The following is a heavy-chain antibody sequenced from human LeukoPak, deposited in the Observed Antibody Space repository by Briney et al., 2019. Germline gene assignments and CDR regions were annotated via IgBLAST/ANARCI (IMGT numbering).Heavy chain of an antibody. CDR2: IKHDGREK. D-gene: IGHD5-12*01. Sequence: GGSLRLSCAASTFRFSSYWMGWVRQAPGKGLEWVANIKHDGREKYYVDSVEGRFTISRDNAMNSLYLQMNSLRAEDTAVYYCARDRGLNGYDLYDYWGQGTLVTVSS. J-gene: IGHJ4*02. CDR1: TFRFSSYW. V-gene: IGHV3-7*01. CDR3: ARDRGLNGYDLYDY.